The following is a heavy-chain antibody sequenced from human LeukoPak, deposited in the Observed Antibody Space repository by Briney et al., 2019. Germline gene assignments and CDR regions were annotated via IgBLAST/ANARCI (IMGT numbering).Heavy chain of an antibody. CDR3: ARVGHDYGGNGGSY. V-gene: IGHV1-69*13. CDR1: GGTFSSYA. J-gene: IGHJ4*02. Sequence: SVKVSCKASGGTFSSYAISWVRQAPGQGLEWMGGIIPIFGTANYAPKFQGRVTITADESTSTAYMELSSLRSEDTAVYYCARVGHDYGGNGGSYWGQGTLVTVSS. CDR2: IIPIFGTA. D-gene: IGHD4-23*01.